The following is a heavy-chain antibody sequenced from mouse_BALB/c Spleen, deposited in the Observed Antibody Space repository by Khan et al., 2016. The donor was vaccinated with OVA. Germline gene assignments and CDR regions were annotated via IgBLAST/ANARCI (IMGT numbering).Heavy chain of an antibody. Sequence: EVQLQESGPGLVKPSQSPSLTCTVTGYSITSDYAWNWIRQFPGNKLEWMGYISSSGRTSYNTSLKSRISITRDTSKNQFFLQLNSVTTEDTATYYCARSVTITTVVATDFDYWGQGTTLTVSS. CDR2: ISSSGRT. J-gene: IGHJ2*01. V-gene: IGHV3-2*02. D-gene: IGHD1-1*01. CDR3: ARSVTITTVVATDFDY. CDR1: GYSITSDYA.